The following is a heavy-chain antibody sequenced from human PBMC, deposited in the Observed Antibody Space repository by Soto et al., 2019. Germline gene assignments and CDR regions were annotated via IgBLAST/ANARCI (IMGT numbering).Heavy chain of an antibody. CDR2: IIPIFGTA. CDR3: ARDRVENCISTSCYFFHYGMDV. CDR1: GGTFSSYA. J-gene: IGHJ6*02. Sequence: QVQLVQSGAEVKKPGSSVKVSCKASGGTFSSYAISWVRQAPGQGLEWMGGIIPIFGTANYAQKFQGRVTITANESTSTAYMELSSLRSEDTAVYYCARDRVENCISTSCYFFHYGMDVWGQGTTVTVSS. D-gene: IGHD2-2*01. V-gene: IGHV1-69*12.